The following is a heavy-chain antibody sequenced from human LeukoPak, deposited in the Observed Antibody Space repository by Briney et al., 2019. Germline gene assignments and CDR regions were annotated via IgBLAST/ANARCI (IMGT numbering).Heavy chain of an antibody. CDR3: ARSLYLGIAAAGPYNWFDP. CDR2: INPNSGGT. D-gene: IGHD6-13*01. CDR1: GYTFTGYY. Sequence: ASVKVSCKASGYTFTGYYMHWVRQAPGQGLEWMGRINPNSGGTNYAQKFQGRVTMTRDTSTSTAYMELSRLRSDDTAVYYCARSLYLGIAAAGPYNWFDPWGQGTLVTVSS. J-gene: IGHJ5*02. V-gene: IGHV1-2*06.